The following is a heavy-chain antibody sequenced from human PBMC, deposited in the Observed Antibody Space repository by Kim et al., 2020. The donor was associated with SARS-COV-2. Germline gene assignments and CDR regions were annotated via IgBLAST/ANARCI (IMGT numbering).Heavy chain of an antibody. CDR2: IYYSGST. CDR3: ARLRYGYSSSSSWFDP. CDR1: GGSISSSSYY. Sequence: SETLSLTCTVSGGSISSSSYYWGWIRQPPGKGLEWIGSIYYSGSTYYNPSLKSRVTISVDTSKNQFSLKLSSVTAADTAVYYCARLRYGYSSSSSWFDPWGQGTLVTVSS. V-gene: IGHV4-39*01. D-gene: IGHD6-13*01. J-gene: IGHJ5*02.